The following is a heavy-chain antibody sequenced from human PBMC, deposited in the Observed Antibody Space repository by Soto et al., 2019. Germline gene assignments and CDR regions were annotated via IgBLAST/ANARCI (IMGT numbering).Heavy chain of an antibody. CDR1: GGSISSGGYY. V-gene: IGHV4-31*03. CDR3: ARRMVYAISIPFDY. CDR2: IYYSGST. J-gene: IGHJ4*02. D-gene: IGHD2-8*01. Sequence: SETLSLTCTVSGGSISSGGYYWSWIRQHPGKGLEWIGYIYYSGSTYYNPSLKSRVTISVDTSKNQVSLKLSSVTAADTAVYYCARRMVYAISIPFDYWGQGTLVTVSS.